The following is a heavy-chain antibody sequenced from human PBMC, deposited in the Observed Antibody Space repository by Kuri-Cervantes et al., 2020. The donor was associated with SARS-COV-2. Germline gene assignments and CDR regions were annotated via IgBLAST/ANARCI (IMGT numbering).Heavy chain of an antibody. J-gene: IGHJ6*02. Sequence: GGSLRLSCAASGFSFSSYGMSWVRQAPGKGLEWVSSISSSSSYIYYADSVKGRFTISRDNAKNSLYLQMNSLRAEDTAVYYCAIIESSSDYYYYYGMDVWGQGTAVTVSS. CDR2: ISSSSSYI. D-gene: IGHD3-10*01. CDR3: AIIESSSDYYYYYGMDV. V-gene: IGHV3-21*01. CDR1: GFSFSSYG.